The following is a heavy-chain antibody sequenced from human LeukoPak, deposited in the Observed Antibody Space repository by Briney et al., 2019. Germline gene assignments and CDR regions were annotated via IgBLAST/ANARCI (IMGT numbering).Heavy chain of an antibody. J-gene: IGHJ4*02. CDR3: ARWLYNSGWAIDY. CDR2: IRQDGSGK. V-gene: IGHV3-7*01. Sequence: AGGSLGLSCTASGFTFSTYYMAWVRQAPGKGPEWVANIRQDGSGKFYADSVKGRFTISRDNAKNSLFLQMNSLRAEDTAVYFCARWLYNSGWAIDYWGQGTLVTVSS. D-gene: IGHD6-19*01. CDR1: GFTFSTYY.